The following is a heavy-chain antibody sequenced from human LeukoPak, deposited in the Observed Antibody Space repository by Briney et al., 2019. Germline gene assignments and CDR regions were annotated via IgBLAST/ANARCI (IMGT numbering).Heavy chain of an antibody. CDR2: IRYDGSNK. J-gene: IGHJ4*02. CDR3: AKAPVTTCRGAYCYPFDY. D-gene: IGHD2-21*01. CDR1: GFTFSSYG. Sequence: GGSLRLSCAASGFTFSSYGMHWVRQAPGKGLEWVAFIRYDGSNKYYADSVKGRFTISRDNSKNTLYLRMNSLRPEDAAVYYCAKAPVTTCRGAYCYPFDYWGQGTLVTVSS. V-gene: IGHV3-30*02.